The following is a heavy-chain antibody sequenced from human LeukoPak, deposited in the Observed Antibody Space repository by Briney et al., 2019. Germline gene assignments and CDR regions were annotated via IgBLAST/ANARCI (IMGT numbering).Heavy chain of an antibody. CDR3: ARDYYDNTGYLPFDY. CDR2: ISAYNGHT. Sequence: ASVKVSCKASGYTFTGYYMHWVRQAPGQGLEWMGWISAYNGHTNYAQKLQDRVTMTTDTSTSTAYMELRSLRSDDTAVYYCARDYYDNTGYLPFDYWGQGTLVTVSS. D-gene: IGHD3-22*01. CDR1: GYTFTGYY. V-gene: IGHV1-18*04. J-gene: IGHJ4*02.